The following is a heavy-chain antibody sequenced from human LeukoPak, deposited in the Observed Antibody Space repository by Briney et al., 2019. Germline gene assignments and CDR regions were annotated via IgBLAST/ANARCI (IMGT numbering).Heavy chain of an antibody. CDR1: GFTFSSYS. Sequence: GGSLRLSCAASGFTFSSYSMNWVRQAPGKGLGWVSYISGSSSTIYYADSVKGRFTISRDNAKNSLYLQMNSLRAEDTAVYYCARVPSGGRINSISWYWFRVEGVEYYYGMDVWGQGTTVTVSS. CDR2: ISGSSSTI. CDR3: ARVPSGGRINSISWYWFRVEGVEYYYGMDV. D-gene: IGHD6-13*01. J-gene: IGHJ6*02. V-gene: IGHV3-48*01.